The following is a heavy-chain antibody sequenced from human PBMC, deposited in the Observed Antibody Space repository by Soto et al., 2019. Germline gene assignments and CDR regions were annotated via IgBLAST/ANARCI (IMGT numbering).Heavy chain of an antibody. CDR3: ARDVSPGTSTLYLEAFDI. J-gene: IGHJ3*02. D-gene: IGHD2-8*01. Sequence: EAQLVESGGGLVQPGGSLRLSCAASGFSLGSYWMTWVRQAPGKGLEWVANIKKDGSRTPYLDSVRGRFTISRDNVGNSLSLQMDSLRAEDTGLYFCARDVSPGTSTLYLEAFDIWGQGTMVTVSS. V-gene: IGHV3-7*05. CDR2: IKKDGSRT. CDR1: GFSLGSYW.